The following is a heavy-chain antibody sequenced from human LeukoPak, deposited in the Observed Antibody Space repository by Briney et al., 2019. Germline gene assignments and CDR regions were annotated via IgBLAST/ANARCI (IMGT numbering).Heavy chain of an antibody. V-gene: IGHV4-59*01. D-gene: IGHD2-15*01. J-gene: IGHJ5*02. CDR2: IYYSGST. CDR1: GGSISSYY. CDR3: ARVWSAGSWRPFDP. Sequence: PSETLSLTCTVSGGSISSYYWSWIRQPPGKGLEWIGYIYYSGSTNYNPSLKSRVTISVDTSKNQFSLKLSSVTAADTAMYYCARVWSAGSWRPFDPWGQGTLVTVSS.